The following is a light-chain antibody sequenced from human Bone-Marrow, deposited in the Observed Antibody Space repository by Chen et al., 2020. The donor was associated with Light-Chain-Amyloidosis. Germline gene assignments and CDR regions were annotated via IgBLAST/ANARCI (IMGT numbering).Light chain of an antibody. CDR2: DND. CDR1: SSNIGKSY. CDR3: GTWDYSLSVFV. Sequence: QSVLTQPPSVSAAPGPTVTISCSGSSSNIGKSYVSWYQQFPGTAPKLLIYDNDKRPSGIPERFTGSKSGTSATLGITGLQTGNEADYCCGTWDYSLSVFVFGTGTEVTVL. J-gene: IGLJ1*01. V-gene: IGLV1-51*01.